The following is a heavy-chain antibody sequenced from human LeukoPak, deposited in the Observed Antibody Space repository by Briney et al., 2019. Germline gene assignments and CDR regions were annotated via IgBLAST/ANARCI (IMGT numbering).Heavy chain of an antibody. CDR1: GYTFADYF. CDR2: INANSGGT. CDR3: ARDVSSTPNWEFDY. D-gene: IGHD1-26*01. V-gene: IGHV1-2*06. Sequence: GASVKVSCKTSGYTFADYFIHWVRQAPGQGLEWMGRINANSGGTEYEQKFQGRVTMTRDTSISTAYVEVNWLISDDTAIYYCARDVSSTPNWEFDYWGQGALFTVSS. J-gene: IGHJ4*02.